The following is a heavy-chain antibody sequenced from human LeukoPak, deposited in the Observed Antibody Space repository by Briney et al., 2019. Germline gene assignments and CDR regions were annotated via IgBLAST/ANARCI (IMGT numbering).Heavy chain of an antibody. Sequence: AGGSLRLSCAASGFTFSIYPMSWVRQAPGKGLEWVSAISGSGGSTYYADSVKGRFTISRDNSKNTLYLQMNSLRVEDTAIYYRAKIVWNSLRAFPVWGQGTMVTVSS. CDR2: ISGSGGST. V-gene: IGHV3-23*01. CDR1: GFTFSIYP. CDR3: AKIVWNSLRAFPV. J-gene: IGHJ3*01. D-gene: IGHD1-1*01.